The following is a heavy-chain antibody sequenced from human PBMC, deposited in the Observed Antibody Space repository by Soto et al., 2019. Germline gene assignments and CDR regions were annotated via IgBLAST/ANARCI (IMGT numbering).Heavy chain of an antibody. D-gene: IGHD3-22*01. Sequence: QVQLVQSGAEVKKPGSSVKVSCKASGGTFSSYAISWVRQAPGQVLEWMGGIIPIVGTANYAQKFQGRVTITADESTSTAYMELSSLLSEDTAVYYCARCWSIGYLADYWGQGTLVTVSS. CDR2: IIPIVGTA. CDR3: ARCWSIGYLADY. J-gene: IGHJ4*02. V-gene: IGHV1-69*01. CDR1: GGTFSSYA.